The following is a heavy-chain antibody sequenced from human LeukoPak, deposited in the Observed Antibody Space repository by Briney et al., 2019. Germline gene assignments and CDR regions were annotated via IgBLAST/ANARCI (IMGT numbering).Heavy chain of an antibody. CDR3: ARFEYSSSCFDY. J-gene: IGHJ4*02. V-gene: IGHV3-11*04. Sequence: PGGSLRLSCVASGFIFSDFYMTWIRQAPGKGLEWVSYINKDDSTIYYADSVKGRFTISRDNAKNSLYLQMNSLRAEDTAVYYCARFEYSSSCFDYWGQGTLVTVSS. D-gene: IGHD6-6*01. CDR2: INKDDSTI. CDR1: GFIFSDFY.